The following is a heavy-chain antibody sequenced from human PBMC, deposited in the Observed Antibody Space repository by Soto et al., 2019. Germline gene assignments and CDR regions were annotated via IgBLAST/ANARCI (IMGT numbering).Heavy chain of an antibody. Sequence: GGSLRLSCAASGFTFSRYSMHWVRQAPGKGLEWVAMVSHDGGRKEYADSVKGRFTMSRDNSKSTVFLQMDSLRGEDTGVYYCAKALWEQMGGERYDSWGQGTQVTVSS. V-gene: IGHV3-30*18. CDR1: GFTFSRYS. J-gene: IGHJ4*02. D-gene: IGHD1-26*01. CDR3: AKALWEQMGGERYDS. CDR2: VSHDGGRK.